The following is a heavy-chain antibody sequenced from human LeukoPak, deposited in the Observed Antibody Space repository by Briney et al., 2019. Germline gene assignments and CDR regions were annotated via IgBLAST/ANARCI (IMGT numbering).Heavy chain of an antibody. CDR1: GYTFTSYD. CDR3: ATSWRGEEKTFDY. J-gene: IGHJ4*02. Sequence: ASVKVSCKASGYTFTSYDINWVRQATGQGLEWMGGFDPEDGETIYAQKFQGRVTMTEDTSTDTAYMELSSLRSEDTAVYYCATSWRGEEKTFDYWGQGTLVTVSS. CDR2: FDPEDGET. V-gene: IGHV1-24*01. D-gene: IGHD3-16*01.